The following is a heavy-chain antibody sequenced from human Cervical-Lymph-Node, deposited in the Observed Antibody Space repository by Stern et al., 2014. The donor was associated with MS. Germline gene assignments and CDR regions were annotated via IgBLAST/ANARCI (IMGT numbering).Heavy chain of an antibody. Sequence: QVTLRESGPTLVKPTQTLTLTCTFSGFSFSTSGVGVGWIRQPPGKALEWLALIYWDDDKRCSPSLKNRLTITTDTSKNQVVLTMTNMDHVDTATYFCAHLSPAAGIFDFWGQGTLVTVSS. CDR1: GFSFSTSGVG. V-gene: IGHV2-5*02. J-gene: IGHJ4*02. CDR2: IYWDDDK. D-gene: IGHD6-13*01. CDR3: AHLSPAAGIFDF.